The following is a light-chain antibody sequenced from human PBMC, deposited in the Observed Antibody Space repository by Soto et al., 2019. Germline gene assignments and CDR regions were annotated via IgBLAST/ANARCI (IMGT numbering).Light chain of an antibody. Sequence: QSVLTQPASVSGSPGQSITFSCTGTSSDVGGYNYVSWYQQHPGKAPKLIIYDVSDRPSGVSNRFSGTKSGNTASLTISGLQAEDEADYYCSSYTSGSSSYVFGTETRVT. CDR3: SSYTSGSSSYV. CDR2: DVS. V-gene: IGLV2-14*03. CDR1: SSDVGGYNY. J-gene: IGLJ1*01.